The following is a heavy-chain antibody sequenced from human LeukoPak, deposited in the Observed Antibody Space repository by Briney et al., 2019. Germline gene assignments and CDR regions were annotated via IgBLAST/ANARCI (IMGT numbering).Heavy chain of an antibody. CDR2: IYYSGST. J-gene: IGHJ4*02. V-gene: IGHV4-59*01. D-gene: IGHD6-25*01. CDR1: GGTISSYY. CDR3: ARLAATVGFDY. Sequence: AETLSLTCTVSGGTISSYYWSWIRQPPGKGLEWIGYIYYSGSTSYNPSLKSRVTISVDTSKNQFSLKLSSVTAADTAVYYCARLAATVGFDYWGQGTLVTVSS.